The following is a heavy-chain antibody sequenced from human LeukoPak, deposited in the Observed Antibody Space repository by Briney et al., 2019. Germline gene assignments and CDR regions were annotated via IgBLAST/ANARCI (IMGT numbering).Heavy chain of an antibody. CDR3: AREYGSGSEFDP. Sequence: SETLSLTCTVSGGSISSSSYYWGWIRQPPGKGLEWIGSIYYSGSTYYNPSLKSRVTMSVDTSKNQFSLKLSSVTAADTAVYYCAREYGSGSEFDPWGQGTLVTVSS. D-gene: IGHD3-10*01. CDR1: GGSISSSSYY. CDR2: IYYSGST. V-gene: IGHV4-39*07. J-gene: IGHJ5*02.